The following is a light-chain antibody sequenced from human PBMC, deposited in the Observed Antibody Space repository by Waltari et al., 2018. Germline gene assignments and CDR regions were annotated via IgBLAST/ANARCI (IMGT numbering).Light chain of an antibody. CDR2: EVT. V-gene: IGLV2-23*02. Sequence: QSALTQPASVSGSPGQSIPISCTGASSYFGSYNLVCWYQQHPGKAPKVMIYEVTKRPSGVSDRFSGSRSGNTASLTISGLQPEDEADYYCCSYAGSGTLDVVFGGGTKLTVL. CDR3: CSYAGSGTLDVV. CDR1: SSYFGSYNL. J-gene: IGLJ2*01.